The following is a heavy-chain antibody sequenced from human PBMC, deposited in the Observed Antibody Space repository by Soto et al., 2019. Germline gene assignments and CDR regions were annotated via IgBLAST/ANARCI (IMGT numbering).Heavy chain of an antibody. CDR2: IIPIFGTA. CDR1: GGTFSSYA. CDR3: ARDRSDYYDSSGYYSGSDY. V-gene: IGHV1-69*13. J-gene: IGHJ4*02. D-gene: IGHD3-22*01. Sequence: ASVKVSCKASGGTFSSYAISWVRQAPGQGLEWMGGIIPIFGTANYAQKFQGRVTITADESTSTAYMELSSLRSEDTAVYYCARDRSDYYDSSGYYSGSDYWGQGTLVTVSS.